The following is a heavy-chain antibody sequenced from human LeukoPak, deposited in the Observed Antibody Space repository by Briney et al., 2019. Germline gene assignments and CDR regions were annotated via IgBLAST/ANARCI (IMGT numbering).Heavy chain of an antibody. CDR1: GXSXXXYY. D-gene: IGHD3-10*01. CDR2: XNXXXXX. CDR3: ARGIRGVPLWY. J-gene: IGHJ4*02. V-gene: IGHV4-34*01. Sequence: SETLSLTCAVYGXSXXXYYWSWIRQPPGXGLXXXXEXNXXXXXXXXXXXXXXXXXXXXTSXNXXXXKXSSVTAADTAVYYCARGIRGVPLWYWGQGTLVTVSS.